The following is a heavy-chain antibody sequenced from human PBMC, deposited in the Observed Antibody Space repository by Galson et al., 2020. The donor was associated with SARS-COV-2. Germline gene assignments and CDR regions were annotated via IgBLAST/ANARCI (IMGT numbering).Heavy chain of an antibody. Sequence: ETSETLSLTCTVSGGSISSYYWSWIRQPPGKGLEWIGYIYSSGSTNYNPSLKSRVTISVDTSKNQFSLKLSSVTAADTAVYYCARLTWAVAGPNENYWYFDLWGRGTQVTVSS. D-gene: IGHD6-19*01. J-gene: IGHJ2*01. V-gene: IGHV4-59*08. CDR1: GGSISSYY. CDR3: ARLTWAVAGPNENYWYFDL. CDR2: IYSSGST.